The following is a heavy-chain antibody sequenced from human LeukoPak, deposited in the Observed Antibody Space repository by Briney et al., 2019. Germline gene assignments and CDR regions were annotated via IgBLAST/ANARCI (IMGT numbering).Heavy chain of an antibody. Sequence: GGSLRLSCAASGFTVSSNYMSWVRQAPGKGLEWVSVIYSGGSTYYADSVKGRFTISRDNAKNSLYLQMNSLRAEDTAVYYCARGYSSSWSTSYYGMDVWGQGTTVTVSS. CDR2: IYSGGST. V-gene: IGHV3-66*01. CDR1: GFTVSSNY. D-gene: IGHD6-13*01. J-gene: IGHJ6*02. CDR3: ARGYSSSWSTSYYGMDV.